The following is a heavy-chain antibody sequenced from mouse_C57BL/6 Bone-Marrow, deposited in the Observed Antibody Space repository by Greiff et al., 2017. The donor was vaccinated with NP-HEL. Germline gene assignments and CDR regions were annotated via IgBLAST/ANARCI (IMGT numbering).Heavy chain of an antibody. CDR2: IYPGDGDT. J-gene: IGHJ2*01. Sequence: QVHVKQSGAELVKPGASVKISCKASGYAFSSYWMNWVKQRPGKGLEWIGQIYPGDGDTNYNGKFKGKATLTADQSSSTAYMQRSSLTSEDSAVYFCAREGEHLLSYWGQGTTLTVSS. CDR1: GYAFSSYW. D-gene: IGHD2-1*01. CDR3: AREGEHLLSY. V-gene: IGHV1-80*01.